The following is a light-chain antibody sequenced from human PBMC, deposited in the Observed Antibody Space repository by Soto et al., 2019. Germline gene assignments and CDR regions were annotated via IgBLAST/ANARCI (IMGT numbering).Light chain of an antibody. J-gene: IGLJ1*01. CDR3: SSYTSSTTYV. Sequence: QPASVSGSPGQSITISCTGASSDVGRYNYVSWYQQLPGKAPKLMIYEVSNRPSGTSNRFSGSKSGNTASLTISGLQAEDEADYYCSSYTSSTTYVFGTGTKLTVL. CDR1: SSDVGRYNY. V-gene: IGLV2-14*01. CDR2: EVS.